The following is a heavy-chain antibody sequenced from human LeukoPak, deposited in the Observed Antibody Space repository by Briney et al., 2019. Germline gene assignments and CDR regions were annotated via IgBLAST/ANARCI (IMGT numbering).Heavy chain of an antibody. J-gene: IGHJ4*02. CDR2: MSGDGSST. Sequence: GWTLTLSCAASGITFDDYAMHWVRQAPGKGLELVSLMSGDGSSTSYADSVMGRCTITRDNSTNSLYLQMNSLRTEDTALYYCAKGTVVVAATVDYWGQGTLVTVSS. CDR3: AKGTVVVAATVDY. V-gene: IGHV3-43*02. D-gene: IGHD2-15*01. CDR1: GITFDDYA.